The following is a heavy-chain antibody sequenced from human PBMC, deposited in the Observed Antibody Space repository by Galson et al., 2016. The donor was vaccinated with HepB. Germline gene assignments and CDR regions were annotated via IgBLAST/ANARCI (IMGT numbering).Heavy chain of an antibody. Sequence: TLSLTCTVSGGSINSGDYYWSWVRQSPGKGLEWIGYISYTGSSYYNPSLKSRITFSADSSKNQFSLNLNSVTAADTAVYYCARQPALGSLIYNYGMDVWGKGTTVTVSS. CDR3: ARQPALGSLIYNYGMDV. CDR1: GGSINSGDYY. V-gene: IGHV4-30-4*01. J-gene: IGHJ6*04. CDR2: ISYTGSS. D-gene: IGHD2-2*02.